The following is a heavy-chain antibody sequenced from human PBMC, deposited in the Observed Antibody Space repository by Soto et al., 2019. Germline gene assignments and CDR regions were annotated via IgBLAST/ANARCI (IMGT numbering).Heavy chain of an antibody. J-gene: IGHJ4*02. D-gene: IGHD6-6*01. CDR2: ISYDGSNK. CDR1: GFTFSSYG. V-gene: IGHV3-30*18. CDR3: AKDHSSSSPPLQY. Sequence: QVQLVESGGGVVQPGRSLRLYCAASGFTFSSYGMHWVRQAPGKGLEWVAVISYDGSNKYYADSVKGRFTISRDNSKNTLYLQMNSLRAEDTAVYYCAKDHSSSSPPLQYWGQGTLVTVSS.